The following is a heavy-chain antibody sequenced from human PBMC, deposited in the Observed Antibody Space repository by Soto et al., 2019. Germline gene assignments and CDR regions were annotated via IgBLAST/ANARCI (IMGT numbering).Heavy chain of an antibody. Sequence: LSLTCTVSGVSVSSGGYYWSWIRQHPGKGLEWIGDIYYSGNTFYNPSLKSRVSISVDTSKNQFSLKLSSVTAADTAVYYCARAPIPNWNYYGMDVWGQGTTVTVSS. J-gene: IGHJ6*02. CDR1: GVSVSSGGYY. CDR3: ARAPIPNWNYYGMDV. CDR2: IYYSGNT. D-gene: IGHD1-1*01. V-gene: IGHV4-31*03.